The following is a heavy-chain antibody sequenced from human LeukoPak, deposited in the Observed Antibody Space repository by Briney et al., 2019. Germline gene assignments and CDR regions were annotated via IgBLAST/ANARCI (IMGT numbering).Heavy chain of an antibody. CDR3: AKDPTRDYYYYMDV. CDR1: GFTFSSYA. CDR2: ISGSGGST. J-gene: IGHJ6*03. Sequence: HPGRSLRLSCAASGFTFSSYAMSWVRQAPGKGLEWVSAISGSGGSTYYADSVKGRFTISRDNSKNTLYLQMNSLRAEDTAVYYCAKDPTRDYYYYMDVWGKGTTVTVSS. V-gene: IGHV3-23*01.